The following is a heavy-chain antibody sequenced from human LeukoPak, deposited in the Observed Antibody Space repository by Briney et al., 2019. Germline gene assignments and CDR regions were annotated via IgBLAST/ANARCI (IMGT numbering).Heavy chain of an antibody. CDR2: ISYDGIQK. CDR3: ARDHAVRGVIVGYFDY. Sequence: PGRSLRLSCTTSGLSFSVYGMTWVRQAPGKGLECVADISYDGIQKYNADSAKGRFTISRDNSKNTLYLEMNSLRAEDTAVYFCARDHAVRGVIVGYFDYWGRGTLVIVSS. V-gene: IGHV3-30*03. CDR1: GLSFSVYG. D-gene: IGHD3-10*02. J-gene: IGHJ4*02.